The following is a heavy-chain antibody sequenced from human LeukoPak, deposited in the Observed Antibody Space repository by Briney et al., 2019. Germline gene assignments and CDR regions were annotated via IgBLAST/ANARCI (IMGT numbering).Heavy chain of an antibody. CDR3: AKVGITMVREEFGILDY. D-gene: IGHD3-10*01. CDR1: GYTFTSHG. CDR2: ISAYNGNT. Sequence: GASVKVSCKASGYTFTSHGISWVRQAPGQGLEWMGWISAYNGNTNYAQKLQGRVTMTTDTSTSTAYMELRSLRSDDTAVYYCAKVGITMVREEFGILDYWGQGTLVTVSS. J-gene: IGHJ4*02. V-gene: IGHV1-18*01.